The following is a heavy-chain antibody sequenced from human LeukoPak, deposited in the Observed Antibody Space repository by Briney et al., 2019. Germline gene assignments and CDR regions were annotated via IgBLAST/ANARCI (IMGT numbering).Heavy chain of an antibody. CDR3: ASDYGDGTTRVQRGAFDI. V-gene: IGHV4-30-4*01. Sequence: SETLSLTCTVSGGSISSGDYYWGGDYYWSWIRQPPGKGLEWIGYIYYSGSTYYNPSLKSRVTISVDTSKNQFSLKLSSVTAADTAVYYCASDYGDGTTRVQRGAFDIWGQGTMVTVSS. CDR1: GGSISSGDYYWGGDYY. D-gene: IGHD4-17*01. J-gene: IGHJ3*02. CDR2: IYYSGST.